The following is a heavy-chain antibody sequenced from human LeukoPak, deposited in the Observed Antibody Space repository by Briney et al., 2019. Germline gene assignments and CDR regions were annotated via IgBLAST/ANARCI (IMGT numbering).Heavy chain of an antibody. J-gene: IGHJ6*03. CDR1: GDSISTFY. Sequence: SETLSLTCTVSGDSISTFYWNWIRQPPGKGLEWIGHIYYSGSTNYNPSLKSRVTISVDTSKNQFSLKLSSVTAADTAVYYCARGIYGGNNYYYYYMDVWGKGTTVTVSS. D-gene: IGHD4-23*01. CDR3: ARGIYGGNNYYYYYMDV. V-gene: IGHV4-59*01. CDR2: IYYSGST.